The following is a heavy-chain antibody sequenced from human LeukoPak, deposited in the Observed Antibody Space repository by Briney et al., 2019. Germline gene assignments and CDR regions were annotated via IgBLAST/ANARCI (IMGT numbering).Heavy chain of an antibody. CDR2: ISSSGSTI. D-gene: IGHD2-2*01. CDR1: GFTFSDYY. CDR3: ARALGSLVVPAAYYFDY. J-gene: IGHJ4*02. V-gene: IGHV3-11*04. Sequence: PGGSLRLSCAASGFTFSDYYMSWIRQAPGKGLEWVSYISSSGSTIYYADSVEGRFTISRDNAKNSLYLQMNSLRAEDTAVYYCARALGSLVVPAAYYFDYWGQGTLVTVSS.